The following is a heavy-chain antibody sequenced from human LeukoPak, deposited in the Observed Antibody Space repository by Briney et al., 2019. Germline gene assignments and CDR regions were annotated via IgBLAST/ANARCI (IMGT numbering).Heavy chain of an antibody. V-gene: IGHV4-4*02. J-gene: IGHJ3*02. CDR2: IYHSGTT. Sequence: PSETLSLTCAVPGGSIRSSNWWSWVRQPPGKGLEWIGEIYHSGTTNYSPSLKSRVIISVDKSKNQFSLKLSSVTAADTAVYYCARVAVDGASDIWGQGTMVTVSS. D-gene: IGHD5-24*01. CDR1: GGSIRSSNW. CDR3: ARVAVDGASDI.